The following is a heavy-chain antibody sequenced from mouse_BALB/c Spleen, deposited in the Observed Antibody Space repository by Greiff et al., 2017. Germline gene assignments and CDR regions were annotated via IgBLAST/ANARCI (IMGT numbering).Heavy chain of an antibody. V-gene: IGHV14-3*02. CDR3: AASYDYYAMDY. D-gene: IGHD6-1*01. CDR1: GFNIKDTY. Sequence: DVKLVESGAELVKPGASVKLSCTASGFNIKDTYMHWVKQRPEQGLEWIGRIDPANGNTKYDPKFQGKATITADTSSNTAYLQLSSLTSEDTAVYYCAASYDYYAMDYWGQGTSVTVSS. J-gene: IGHJ4*01. CDR2: IDPANGNT.